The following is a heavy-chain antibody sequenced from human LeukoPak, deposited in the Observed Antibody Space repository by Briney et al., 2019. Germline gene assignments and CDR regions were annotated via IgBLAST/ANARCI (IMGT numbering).Heavy chain of an antibody. J-gene: IGHJ3*02. CDR1: GFSFSSDG. Sequence: GGSLRLSCAASGFSFSSDGMSWVRQAPRKGLRWVSVIYSRGSTYYADSVTGRFTISSDNSKNTLYLQMNRLRAEDTAVYYCARSYYDSSGLSGAFDIWGQGTMVTVSS. V-gene: IGHV3-53*01. CDR2: IYSRGST. D-gene: IGHD3-22*01. CDR3: ARSYYDSSGLSGAFDI.